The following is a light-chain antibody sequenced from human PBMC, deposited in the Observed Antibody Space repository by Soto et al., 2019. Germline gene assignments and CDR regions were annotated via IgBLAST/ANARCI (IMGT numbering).Light chain of an antibody. Sequence: QSVLTSPPPSPESSALKNTKSRTGNTSDVGAYDYVSWYQQHPDKAPKLMIYEVSNRPSGVSNRFSGSKSVNTATLTISGLQAEDEADYYCSSYTSSSTRGFGTGTKVTVL. V-gene: IGLV2-14*03. CDR3: SSYTSSSTRG. CDR1: TSDVGAYDY. CDR2: EVS. J-gene: IGLJ1*01.